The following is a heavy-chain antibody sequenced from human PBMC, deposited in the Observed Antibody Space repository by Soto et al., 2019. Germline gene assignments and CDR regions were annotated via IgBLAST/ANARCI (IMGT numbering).Heavy chain of an antibody. CDR2: VTVTGGST. Sequence: GGSLRLSCAASGFMFISYEFNWVRQAPGKGLEWVSTVTVTGGSTYYADSVKGRFTISRDRSNYTVSLLLNSLRVEDTAIYYCARQRSPEGWFDPWGQGTLVTVSS. CDR1: GFMFISYE. V-gene: IGHV3-23*01. CDR3: ARQRSPEGWFDP. J-gene: IGHJ5*02. D-gene: IGHD3-10*01.